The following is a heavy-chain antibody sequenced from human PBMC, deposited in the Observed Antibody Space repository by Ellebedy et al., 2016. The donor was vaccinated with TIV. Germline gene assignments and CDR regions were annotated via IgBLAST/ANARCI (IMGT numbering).Heavy chain of an antibody. Sequence: SQTLSLTCVISGDSVSTDIGWNWIRQSPSRGLEWLGRTYYRSKWNNDYAVSLKSRITINPDTSKNQFSLHLNSVIPDDTAVYYCARGWFGSGMGVWGQGTTVTVSS. CDR1: GDSVSTDIG. V-gene: IGHV6-1*01. CDR3: ARGWFGSGMGV. J-gene: IGHJ6*02. D-gene: IGHD3-16*01. CDR2: TYYRSKWNN.